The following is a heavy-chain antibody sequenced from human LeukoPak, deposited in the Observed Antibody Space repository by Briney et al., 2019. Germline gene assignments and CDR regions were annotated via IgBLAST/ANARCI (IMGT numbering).Heavy chain of an antibody. J-gene: IGHJ2*01. CDR2: INHSGSI. CDR3: ARGVVEVAAATGYFDL. Sequence: SETLSLTCAVYTGSFSGYYRSWIRQPPGGGLEWIGEINHSGSINYNPPLRSRVTITVDTSKNQFSLKLSSVTAADTAVYFCARGVVEVAAATGYFDLWGRGTLVTVSS. CDR1: TGSFSGYY. D-gene: IGHD2-15*01. V-gene: IGHV4-34*01.